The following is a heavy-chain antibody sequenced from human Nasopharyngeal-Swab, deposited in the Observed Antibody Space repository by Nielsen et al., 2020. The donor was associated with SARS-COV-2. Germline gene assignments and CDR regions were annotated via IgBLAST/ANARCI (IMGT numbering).Heavy chain of an antibody. J-gene: IGHJ4*02. Sequence: SETLSLTCTVSGGSISSYYWSWIRQPPGKGLEWIGSIYYSGSTYYNPSLKSRVTISVDTSKNQFSLKLSSVTAADTAVYYCARDLGYYGSGSPRYFDYWGQGTLVTVSS. CDR2: IYYSGST. CDR1: GGSISSYY. V-gene: IGHV4-59*12. D-gene: IGHD3-10*01. CDR3: ARDLGYYGSGSPRYFDY.